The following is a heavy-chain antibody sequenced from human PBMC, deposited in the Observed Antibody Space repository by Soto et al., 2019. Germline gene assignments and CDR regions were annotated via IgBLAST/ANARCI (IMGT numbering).Heavy chain of an antibody. D-gene: IGHD2-2*01. CDR1: GGTFSSYA. Sequence: QVQLVQSGAEVKKPGSSVKVSCKASGGTFSSYAISWVRQAPGQGLEWMGGIIPIFGTANYTQKFQGGVTITADESTSTAYMELSSLRSEDTAVYYCARDDIVVVPAAQGDYYYYYGMDVWGQGTTVTVSS. V-gene: IGHV1-69*01. J-gene: IGHJ6*02. CDR3: ARDDIVVVPAAQGDYYYYYGMDV. CDR2: IIPIFGTA.